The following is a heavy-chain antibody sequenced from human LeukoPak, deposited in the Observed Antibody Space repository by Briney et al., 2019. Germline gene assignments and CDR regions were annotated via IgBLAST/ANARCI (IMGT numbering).Heavy chain of an antibody. Sequence: GGSLRLSCAASGFTVSSNCMNWVRQAPWKGLEWVSSISCSYDYMYYADSVKGRFTISRDNAQSSLYLQMSSLRAEDTAVYYCARTGSSSSYYSYYYMDVWGKGTTVTVSS. D-gene: IGHD6-6*01. CDR2: ISCSYDYM. CDR1: GFTVSSNC. CDR3: ARTGSSSSYYSYYYMDV. V-gene: IGHV3-21*01. J-gene: IGHJ6*03.